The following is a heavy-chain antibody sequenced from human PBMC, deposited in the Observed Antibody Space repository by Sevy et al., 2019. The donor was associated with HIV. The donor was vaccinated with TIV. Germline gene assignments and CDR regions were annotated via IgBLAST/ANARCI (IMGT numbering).Heavy chain of an antibody. V-gene: IGHV3-23*01. CDR3: AKDQGDYSWGTYRH. CDR1: AFTFKSYA. J-gene: IGHJ4*02. D-gene: IGHD3-16*02. CDR2: ISGSGGDP. Sequence: GGSLRLSCAASAFTFKSYAMTWVRQAPGKGLEWISSISGSGGDPKYADSVKGRFTISRDNSKNTLYLQMNSLRAEDTAVYYCAKDQGDYSWGTYRHWGQGTLVTVSS.